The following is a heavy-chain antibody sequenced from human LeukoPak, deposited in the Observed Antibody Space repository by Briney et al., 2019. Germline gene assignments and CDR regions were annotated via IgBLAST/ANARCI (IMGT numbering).Heavy chain of an antibody. CDR2: ISSSSSYI. D-gene: IGHD6-13*01. Sequence: GGSLRLSCAASGFTFSSYSMNWVRQAPGKGLEWVSSISSSSSYIYYADSVKGRFTISRDNAKNSLYLQMNSLRAEDTAVYYCATIAAAGTNAPWGQGTLVTVSS. V-gene: IGHV3-21*01. J-gene: IGHJ5*02. CDR1: GFTFSSYS. CDR3: ATIAAAGTNAP.